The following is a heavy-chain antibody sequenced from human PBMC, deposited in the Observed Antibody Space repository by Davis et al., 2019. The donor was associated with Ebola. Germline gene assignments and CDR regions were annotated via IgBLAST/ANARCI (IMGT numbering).Heavy chain of an antibody. V-gene: IGHV5-51*01. CDR3: ARWGIVVVPAAIDYYGMDV. J-gene: IGHJ6*02. CDR2: IYPGDSDT. D-gene: IGHD2-2*01. Sequence: GESLKISCKGSGYSFTSYWIGWVRQMPGKGLEWMGIIYPGDSDTRYSPSFQGQVTISADKSISTAYLQWSSLKASDTAMYYCARWGIVVVPAAIDYYGMDVWGQGTTVTVSS. CDR1: GYSFTSYW.